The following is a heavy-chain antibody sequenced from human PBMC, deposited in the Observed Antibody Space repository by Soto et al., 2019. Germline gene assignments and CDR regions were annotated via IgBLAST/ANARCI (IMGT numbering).Heavy chain of an antibody. D-gene: IGHD6-13*01. Sequence: SETLSLTCTVSGGSISSSSYYRGWIRQPPGKGLEWIGSIYYSGSTYYNPSLKSRVTISVDTSKNQFSLKLSSVTAADTAVYYCARRRPAAGVHTYYYYYMDVWGKGTTVTVSS. CDR2: IYYSGST. CDR3: ARRRPAAGVHTYYYYYMDV. J-gene: IGHJ6*03. CDR1: GGSISSSSYY. V-gene: IGHV4-39*01.